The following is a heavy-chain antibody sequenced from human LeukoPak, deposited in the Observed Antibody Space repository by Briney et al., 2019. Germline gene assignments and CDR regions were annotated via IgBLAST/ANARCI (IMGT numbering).Heavy chain of an antibody. Sequence: PGGSLRLSCAVSGFTVSTNYMSWVRHAPGKGLEWVSLIYSGGSTYYADSVKGRFTIPRDNSKTTLYLQMNSLTAEATAVYYCARTFLSGDGYKVGYFDYWGQGTLVTVSS. CDR1: GFTVSTNY. CDR2: IYSGGST. D-gene: IGHD5-24*01. V-gene: IGHV3-53*01. J-gene: IGHJ4*02. CDR3: ARTFLSGDGYKVGYFDY.